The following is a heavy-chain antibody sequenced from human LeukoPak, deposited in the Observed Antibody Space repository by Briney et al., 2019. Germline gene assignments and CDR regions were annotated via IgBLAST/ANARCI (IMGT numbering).Heavy chain of an antibody. J-gene: IGHJ4*02. D-gene: IGHD5-18*01. CDR2: IDPNTGQT. Sequence: ASVKVSCKASGYTFTSYYMHWVRQAPGQGLEWMGWIDPNTGQTDSAQKFQGRVTVTRDTSINTAYMDLSSLRSDDTAVYYCARVVGQGTAMPSRDFFDYWGQGTLVTVSS. CDR1: GYTFTSYY. V-gene: IGHV1-2*02. CDR3: ARVVGQGTAMPSRDFFDY.